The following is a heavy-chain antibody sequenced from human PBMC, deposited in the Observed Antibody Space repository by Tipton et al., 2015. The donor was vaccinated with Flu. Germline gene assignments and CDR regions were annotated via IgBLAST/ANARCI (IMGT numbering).Heavy chain of an antibody. Sequence: TLSLTCTVSGGSISSGSYYWSWIRQPAGKGLEWIGRIYTSGSTNYNPPLKSRVTISVDTSKNQFSLKLSSVTAADTAVYYCARAFPGGDYAFDIWGQGTMGTVSS. J-gene: IGHJ3*02. CDR2: IYTSGST. CDR1: GGSISSGSYY. V-gene: IGHV4-61*02. CDR3: ARAFPGGDYAFDI. D-gene: IGHD2-21*01.